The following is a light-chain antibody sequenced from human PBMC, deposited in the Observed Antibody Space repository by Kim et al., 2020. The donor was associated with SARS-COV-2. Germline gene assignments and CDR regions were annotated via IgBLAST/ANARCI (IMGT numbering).Light chain of an antibody. CDR2: DDS. CDR1: AFPSKS. Sequence: PGKTARITCEGNAFPSKSVHWYQQKPGQAPVLVVYDDSDRPSGIPERFSGSNSGNTATLTISRVEAGDEADYYCQVWDSSSDHVVFGGGTQLTVL. V-gene: IGLV3-21*03. J-gene: IGLJ2*01. CDR3: QVWDSSSDHVV.